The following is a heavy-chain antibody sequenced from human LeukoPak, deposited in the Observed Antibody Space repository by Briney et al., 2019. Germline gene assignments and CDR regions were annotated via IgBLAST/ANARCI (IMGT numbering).Heavy chain of an antibody. J-gene: IGHJ4*02. V-gene: IGHV1-46*03. D-gene: IGHD4-17*01. CDR3: ARDAPDYGDLDY. CDR2: INPSGGST. CDR1: GYTFTSYY. Sequence: ASVKVSCKASGYTFTSYYMHWVRQAPGQGLEWMGIINPSGGSTSYAQKFQGRVTMTRDTSTSTVYMELSSLRSEDTAAYYCARDAPDYGDLDYWGQGTLVTVSS.